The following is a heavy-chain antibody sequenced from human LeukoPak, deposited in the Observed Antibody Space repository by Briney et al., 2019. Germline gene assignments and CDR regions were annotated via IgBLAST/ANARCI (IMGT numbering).Heavy chain of an antibody. CDR2: ISGSGGSTI. CDR1: GFTFSSYG. J-gene: IGHJ4*02. Sequence: GGSLRLSCAASGFTFSSYGMNWVRQAPGKGLEWVSVISGSGGSTIYYADSVKGRFTISRDNAKNSLYLQMNSLRAEDTAVYYCARAEEYYYGSGIHDYWGQGTLVTVSS. V-gene: IGHV3-48*04. D-gene: IGHD3-10*01. CDR3: ARAEEYYYGSGIHDY.